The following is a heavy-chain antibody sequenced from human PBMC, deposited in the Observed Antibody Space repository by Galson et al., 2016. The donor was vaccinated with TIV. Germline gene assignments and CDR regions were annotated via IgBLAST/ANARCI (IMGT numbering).Heavy chain of an antibody. D-gene: IGHD3-22*01. Sequence: SVKVSCKASGVTFNSYAISWVRQAPGKGLEWMGGITAIFRTANYAQKFQGRVTITADESTRTAYMDLSSLRSEDTAVYYCARGRNYYESGAYWDWGQGTLVTVSS. CDR2: ITAIFRTA. V-gene: IGHV1-69*13. CDR1: GVTFNSYA. J-gene: IGHJ4*02. CDR3: ARGRNYYESGAYWD.